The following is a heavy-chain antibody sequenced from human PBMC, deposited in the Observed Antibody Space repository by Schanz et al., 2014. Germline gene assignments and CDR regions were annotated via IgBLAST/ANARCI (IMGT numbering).Heavy chain of an antibody. J-gene: IGHJ4*02. CDR1: GYPFTNYY. CDR2: INPSGGST. V-gene: IGHV1-46*03. CDR3: ARDGEAAAGCDY. D-gene: IGHD6-13*01. Sequence: QVHLEQSGPEVKKPGASVKLSCRASGYPFTNYYMHWVRQAPGQGLEWMGIINPSGGSTSYAQKFHGRVTMTRDTSTSTVYMELSSLRSEDTAVYYCARDGEAAAGCDYWGQGTLVTVSS.